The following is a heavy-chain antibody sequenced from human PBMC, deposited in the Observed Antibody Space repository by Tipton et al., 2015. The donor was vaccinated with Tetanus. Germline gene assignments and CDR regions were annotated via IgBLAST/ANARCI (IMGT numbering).Heavy chain of an antibody. CDR2: IIPIFGTI. D-gene: IGHD3-22*01. J-gene: IGHJ4*02. Sequence: QSGAEVKKPGSSVKVSCKTSGGSFSTYITSWVRQAPGQGLEWMGGIIPIFGTITYAQKFQGRVTITADRSTNTAYMELNSLTFEDTAVYYCARSRGGTRVYYAIAFWGQGTLVTVSS. V-gene: IGHV1-69*06. CDR3: ARSRGGTRVYYAIAF. CDR1: GGSFSTYI.